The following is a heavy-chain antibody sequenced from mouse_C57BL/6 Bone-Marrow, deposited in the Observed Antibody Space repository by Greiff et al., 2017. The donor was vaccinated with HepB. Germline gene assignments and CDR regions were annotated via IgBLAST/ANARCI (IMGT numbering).Heavy chain of an antibody. CDR3: ASVDYEPYRAWFAY. CDR1: GFTFSSYA. CDR2: ISDGGSYT. D-gene: IGHD2-4*01. Sequence: EVQLQESGGGLVKPGGSLKLSCAASGFTFSSYAMSWVRQTPEKRLEWVATISDGGSYTYYPDNVKGRFTISRDNAKNNLYLQMSHLKSEDTAMYYCASVDYEPYRAWFAYWGQGTLVTVSA. J-gene: IGHJ3*01. V-gene: IGHV5-4*01.